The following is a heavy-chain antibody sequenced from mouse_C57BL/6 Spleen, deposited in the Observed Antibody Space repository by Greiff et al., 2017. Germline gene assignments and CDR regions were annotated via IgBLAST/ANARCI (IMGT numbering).Heavy chain of an antibody. J-gene: IGHJ4*01. V-gene: IGHV1-15*01. CDR1: GYTFTDYE. Sequence: QVQLQQSGAELVRPGASVTLSCKASGYTFTDYEMHWVKQTPVHGLEWIGAIDPETGGTAYNQKFKGKAILTADKSSSTAYMELRSLTSEDSAVYYCTRRSTGVLMDYWGQGTSVTVSS. CDR2: IDPETGGT. CDR3: TRRSTGVLMDY. D-gene: IGHD1-1*01.